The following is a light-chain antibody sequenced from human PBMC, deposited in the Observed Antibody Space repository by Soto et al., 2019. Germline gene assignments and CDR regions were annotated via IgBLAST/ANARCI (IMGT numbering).Light chain of an antibody. CDR2: DIY. CDR1: QSVPRH. Sequence: EIVLTQSPATLSLSPGEIATLSCRASQSVPRHFAWYQQRPGQAPRLLIYDIYYRDTGIPARVSGSGSGTDFTLTISSLEPEDSAVYYCHDRSHWPRRTFGQGTKLEIK. J-gene: IGKJ2*02. CDR3: HDRSHWPRRT. V-gene: IGKV3-11*01.